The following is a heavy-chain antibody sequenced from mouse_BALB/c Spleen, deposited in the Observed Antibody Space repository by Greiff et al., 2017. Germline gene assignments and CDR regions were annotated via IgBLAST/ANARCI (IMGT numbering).Heavy chain of an antibody. J-gene: IGHJ4*01. D-gene: IGHD1-3*01. CDR3: ARDKWGAVDY. V-gene: IGHV7-3*02. Sequence: EVKVVESGGGLVQPGGSLRLSCATSGFTFTDYYMSWVRQPPGKALEWLGFIRNKANGYTSEYSVSVKGRFTISRDNSQSILYLQMNTLRAGDRATYYCARDKWGAVDYGGQGTSVTVSS. CDR2: IRNKANGYTS. CDR1: GFTFTDYY.